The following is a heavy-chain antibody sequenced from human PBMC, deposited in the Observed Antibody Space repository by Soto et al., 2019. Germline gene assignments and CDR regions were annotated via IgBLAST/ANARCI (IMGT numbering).Heavy chain of an antibody. V-gene: IGHV3-33*01. Sequence: QVQLVESGGGVVQPGRSLRLSCAASGFTFSSYGMHWVRQAPGKGLEWVAVIWYDGSNKYYADSVKGRFTISRDNSKNTLYLQMNSLRAEDTAVYYCARVYYVGDFDIWGQGTMVTVSS. CDR1: GFTFSSYG. CDR3: ARVYYVGDFDI. CDR2: IWYDGSNK. J-gene: IGHJ3*02. D-gene: IGHD2-8*01.